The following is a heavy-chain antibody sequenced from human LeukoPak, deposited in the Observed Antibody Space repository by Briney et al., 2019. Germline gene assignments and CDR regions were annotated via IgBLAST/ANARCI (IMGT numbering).Heavy chain of an antibody. CDR3: ARYYSGYDYFDY. V-gene: IGHV4-31*03. D-gene: IGHD5-12*01. Sequence: SQTLSLTCTVSGGSISSGGYYWSWIRQHPGEGLEWIGYIYYSGSTYYNPSLKSRVTISVDTSKNQFSLKLSSVTAADTAVYYCARYYSGYDYFDYWGQGTPVTVSS. J-gene: IGHJ4*02. CDR2: IYYSGST. CDR1: GGSISSGGYY.